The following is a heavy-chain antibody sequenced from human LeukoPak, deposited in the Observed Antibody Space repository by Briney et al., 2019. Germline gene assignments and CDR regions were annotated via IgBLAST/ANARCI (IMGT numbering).Heavy chain of an antibody. Sequence: PGGSLRLSCKGSGYSFTNYWISWVRQMPGKGLEWMGRIDPSDSYTNYSPSFQGHVTISADKSISTAHLQWSSLKASDTATYYCARQDSSGYYSPFDYWGQGTLVTVSS. V-gene: IGHV5-10-1*01. CDR1: GYSFTNYW. J-gene: IGHJ4*02. CDR2: IDPSDSYT. D-gene: IGHD3-22*01. CDR3: ARQDSSGYYSPFDY.